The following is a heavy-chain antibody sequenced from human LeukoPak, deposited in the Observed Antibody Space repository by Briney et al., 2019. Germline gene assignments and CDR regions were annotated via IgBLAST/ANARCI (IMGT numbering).Heavy chain of an antibody. CDR3: AKDRFQYCSGGSCYPTGLDY. D-gene: IGHD2-15*01. Sequence: GGSLRLSCAASGFTFSSYAMSWVRQAPGKGLAWVSAISGSGGSTYYADSVKGRFTISRDSSKNTLYLQMNSLRAEDTAVYYCAKDRFQYCSGGSCYPTGLDYWGQGTLVTVSS. CDR2: ISGSGGST. V-gene: IGHV3-23*01. CDR1: GFTFSSYA. J-gene: IGHJ4*02.